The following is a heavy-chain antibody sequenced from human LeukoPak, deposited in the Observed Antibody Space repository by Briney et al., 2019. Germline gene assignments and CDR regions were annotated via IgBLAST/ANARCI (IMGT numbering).Heavy chain of an antibody. CDR2: ISSSSSYT. Sequence: PGESLRLSCAASGFTFSDYYMSWIRQAPGKGLEWVSYISSSSSYTNYADSVKGRFTISRDNAKNSLYLQMNSLRAEDTAVYYCARDRPAGTAASYYYYGMDVWGKGTTVTVSS. V-gene: IGHV3-11*06. CDR1: GFTFSDYY. D-gene: IGHD2-2*01. J-gene: IGHJ6*04. CDR3: ARDRPAGTAASYYYYGMDV.